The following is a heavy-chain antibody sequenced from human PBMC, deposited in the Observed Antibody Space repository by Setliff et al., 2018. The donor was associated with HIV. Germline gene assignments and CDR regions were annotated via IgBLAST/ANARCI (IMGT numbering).Heavy chain of an antibody. CDR1: GDSVSSNTAA. V-gene: IGHV6-1*01. CDR3: ARGSYGSVLL. J-gene: IGHJ4*02. Sequence: PSQTLSLTCAISGDSVSSNTAAWNWIRQSPSRGLEWLGRTYYRPKWFNNYAVSVKSRIVINPDTSKNQFSLQLNSVTSEDTAVYYCARGSYGSVLLWGQGTLVTVSS. D-gene: IGHD6-19*01. CDR2: TYYRPKWFN.